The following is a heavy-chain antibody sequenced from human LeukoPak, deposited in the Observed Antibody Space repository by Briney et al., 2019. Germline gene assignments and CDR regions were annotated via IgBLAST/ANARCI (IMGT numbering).Heavy chain of an antibody. V-gene: IGHV4-34*01. Sequence: SETLSLTCAVYGGSFSGFYWSWIRQPPGKGLEWIGEINHSGSTNYNPSLKSRVTISVDTSKNQFSLKLSSVTAADTAVYYCARLVGVAMAYYYYGMDVWGQGTTVTVSS. CDR2: INHSGST. J-gene: IGHJ6*02. D-gene: IGHD5-12*01. CDR3: ARLVGVAMAYYYYGMDV. CDR1: GGSFSGFY.